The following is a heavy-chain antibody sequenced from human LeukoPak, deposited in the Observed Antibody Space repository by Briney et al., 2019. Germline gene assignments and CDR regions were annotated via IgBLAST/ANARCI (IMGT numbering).Heavy chain of an antibody. D-gene: IGHD4-17*01. Sequence: GGSLRLSCAASGLTFSSYSMNWVRQAPGKGLEWVSSISSSSSYIYYADSVKGRYTISRDNAKNSLYLQMNSLRAEDTAVYYCAREIDYGDYSGAFDIWGQGTMVTVSS. CDR3: AREIDYGDYSGAFDI. J-gene: IGHJ3*02. V-gene: IGHV3-21*01. CDR2: ISSSSSYI. CDR1: GLTFSSYS.